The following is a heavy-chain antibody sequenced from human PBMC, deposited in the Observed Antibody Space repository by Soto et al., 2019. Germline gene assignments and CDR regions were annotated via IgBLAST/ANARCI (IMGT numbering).Heavy chain of an antibody. CDR2: IYYTGST. J-gene: IGHJ3*02. CDR3: ASNARVTFDI. Sequence: QLLESGPGLVKPSETLSLTCTVSGGSISSSSYYWGWIRQSPGMGLEWIGSIYYTGSTYYNPSLKSRVTMSVDTSQNQFSLKMSSVTAADTAVYYCASNARVTFDIWGQGTMVTVSS. V-gene: IGHV4-39*01. CDR1: GGSISSSSYY. D-gene: IGHD2-2*01.